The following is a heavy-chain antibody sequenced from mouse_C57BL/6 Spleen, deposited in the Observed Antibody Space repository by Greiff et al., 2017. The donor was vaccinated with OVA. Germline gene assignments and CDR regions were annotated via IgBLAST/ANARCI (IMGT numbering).Heavy chain of an antibody. J-gene: IGHJ2*01. CDR3: TRFPTMSGY. D-gene: IGHD2-10*01. CDR2: IDPETGGT. Sequence: QVQLQQSGAELVRPGASVTLSCKASGYTFTDYEMHWVKQTPVHGLEWIGAIDPETGGTAYNQKFKGKAILTADKSSSTAYMELRSLTSEDSAVYYCTRFPTMSGYWGKGTTLTVSS. V-gene: IGHV1-15*01. CDR1: GYTFTDYE.